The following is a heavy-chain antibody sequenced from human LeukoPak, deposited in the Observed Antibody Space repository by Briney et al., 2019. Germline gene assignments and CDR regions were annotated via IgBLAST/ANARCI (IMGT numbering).Heavy chain of an antibody. CDR1: GDSISLSCYY. J-gene: IGHJ3*02. Sequence: SSETLSLTCSVAGDSISLSCYYWGWIRQPPGKALEWIGSVYDSGTNSYNPSLKSRVTISVDTSKNQFSLKLSSVTAAETAVYYCARDHYHFDAFAIWGQGTMVTVSS. CDR2: VYDSGTN. V-gene: IGHV4-39*07. CDR3: ARDHYHFDAFAI. D-gene: IGHD3-3*01.